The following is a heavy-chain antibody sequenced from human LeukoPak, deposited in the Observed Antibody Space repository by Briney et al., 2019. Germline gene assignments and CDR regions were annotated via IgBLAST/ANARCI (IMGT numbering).Heavy chain of an antibody. V-gene: IGHV4-4*09. CDR2: IYTSGST. D-gene: IGHD4-11*01. CDR3: ARGATTVTS. Sequence: SETLSLTCTVSGGSISSYYWSWIRQPPGKGLEWIGYIYTSGSTNYNPSLKSRVTISVDTSKNQFSLKLSSATAADTAVYYCARGATTVTSWGQGTLVTVSS. J-gene: IGHJ4*02. CDR1: GGSISSYY.